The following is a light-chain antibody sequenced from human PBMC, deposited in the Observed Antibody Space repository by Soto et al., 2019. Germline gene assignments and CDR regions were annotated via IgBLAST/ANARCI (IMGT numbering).Light chain of an antibody. Sequence: QSVLTQPPSVSAAPGQKVTISCSGSSSNIGNNYVSWYQQLPETGPKLLIYGNDKRPSGIPDRFSGSKSGTSATLGITGLQTGDEADYYCGTWDSSLSAVLFGGGTKLNVL. V-gene: IGLV1-51*02. J-gene: IGLJ2*01. CDR3: GTWDSSLSAVL. CDR1: SSNIGNNY. CDR2: GND.